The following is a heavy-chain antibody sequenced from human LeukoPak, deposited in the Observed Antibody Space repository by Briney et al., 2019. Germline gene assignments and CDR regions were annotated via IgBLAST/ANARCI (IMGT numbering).Heavy chain of an antibody. CDR1: GGSISSYY. CDR2: IYYSGST. Sequence: SETLSLTCTVSGGSISSYYWSWIRQPPGKGLEWIGYIYYSGSTNYNPSLKSRVTISVDTSKNQFSLKLSSVTAADTAMYYCARRTVRGVWYFDLWGRGTLVTVSS. CDR3: ARRTVRGVWYFDL. D-gene: IGHD3-10*01. J-gene: IGHJ2*01. V-gene: IGHV4-59*01.